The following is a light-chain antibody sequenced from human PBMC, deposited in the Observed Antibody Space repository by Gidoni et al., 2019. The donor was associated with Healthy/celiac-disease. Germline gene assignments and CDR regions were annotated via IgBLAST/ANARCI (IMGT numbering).Light chain of an antibody. J-gene: IGKJ5*01. Sequence: PGERATLSCRASQSVSSCLAWYQQKPGQAPRLLIYDASNRATGIPARFSGSGSGTDFTLTISSLEPEDFAVYYCQQRSNWPPLTFGQGTRLEIK. V-gene: IGKV3-11*01. CDR3: QQRSNWPPLT. CDR2: DAS. CDR1: QSVSSC.